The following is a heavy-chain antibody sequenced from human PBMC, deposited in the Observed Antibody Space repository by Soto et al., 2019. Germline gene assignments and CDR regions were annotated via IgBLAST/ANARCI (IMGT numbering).Heavy chain of an antibody. D-gene: IGHD5-12*01. J-gene: IGHJ5*02. CDR2: INPNDGRT. CDR1: GYTFTTYY. CDR3: ARHHGPTTSENWFDP. Sequence: GASLQVSCKAAGYTFTTYYMHCVRPAPGQGLEWMGLINPNDGRTTYAQKFQGRVTMTTDTSTTTAYLELRSLRSDDTAVYYCARHHGPTTSENWFDPWGQGTLVTVSS. V-gene: IGHV1-46*01.